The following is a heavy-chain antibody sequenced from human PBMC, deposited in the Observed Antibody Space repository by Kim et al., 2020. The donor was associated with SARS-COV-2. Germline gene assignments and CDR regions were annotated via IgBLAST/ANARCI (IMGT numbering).Heavy chain of an antibody. CDR2: ISSNGGST. CDR1: GFTFSSYA. CDR3: ARGDSSSWSPFDY. D-gene: IGHD6-13*01. V-gene: IGHV3-64*01. J-gene: IGHJ4*02. Sequence: GGSLRLSCAASGFTFSSYAMHWVRQAPGKGLEYVSAISSNGGSTYYANSVKGRFTISRDNSKNTLYLQMGSLRADDMAVYYCARGDSSSWSPFDYWGQGT.